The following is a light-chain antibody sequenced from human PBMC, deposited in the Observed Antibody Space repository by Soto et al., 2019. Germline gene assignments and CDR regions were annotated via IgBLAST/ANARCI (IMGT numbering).Light chain of an antibody. Sequence: QSALTQPASVSGSPGQSITISCTGTSSDVGIYNLLSWYQHHPGKAPKLMIYEGTKRPSGVSNRFSGSNSGNTASLTISGLQAEDEADYYCCSYAGSSTFLVFGGGTKLTVL. V-gene: IGLV2-23*03. CDR3: CSYAGSSTFLV. CDR1: SSDVGIYNL. CDR2: EGT. J-gene: IGLJ2*01.